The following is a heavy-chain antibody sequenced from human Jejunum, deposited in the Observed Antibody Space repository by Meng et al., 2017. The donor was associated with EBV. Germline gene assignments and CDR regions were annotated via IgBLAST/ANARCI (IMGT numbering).Heavy chain of an antibody. D-gene: IGHD3-3*01. CDR1: GDSISSSNW. J-gene: IGHJ4*02. CDR2: IYHSGST. CDR3: ARYGSGYFPALWY. V-gene: IGHV4-4*02. Sequence: VQLQEPGPGLVKPSGTLSLTCAVSGDSISSSNWWSWVRQPPGKGLEWIGEIYHSGSTNYNPSLKSRVTISVDKSKNQFSLKLSPVTAADTAVYYCARYGSGYFPALWYWGQGTLVTVSS.